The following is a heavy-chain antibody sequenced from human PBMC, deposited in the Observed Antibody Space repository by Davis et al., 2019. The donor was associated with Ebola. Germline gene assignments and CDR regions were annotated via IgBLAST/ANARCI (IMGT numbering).Heavy chain of an antibody. V-gene: IGHV3-7*01. CDR3: ARSEGSSWSLGGYYYYGMDV. D-gene: IGHD6-13*01. CDR2: IKQDGSEK. CDR1: GFTFSSYW. Sequence: PGGSLRLSCAASGFTFSSYWMSWVRQAPGKGLEWVANIKQDGSEKYYVDSVKGRFTISRDNAKNSLYLQMNSLRAEDTAVYYCARSEGSSWSLGGYYYYGMDVWGQGTTVTVSS. J-gene: IGHJ6*02.